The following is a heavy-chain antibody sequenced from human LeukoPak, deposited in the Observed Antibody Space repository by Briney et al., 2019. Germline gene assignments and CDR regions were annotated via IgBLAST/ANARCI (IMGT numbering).Heavy chain of an antibody. Sequence: ASVKVSCKVSGYTLTELSMHWVRQAPGKGLEWMGGFDPEDGETIYAQKFQGRVTMTEDTSTDTAYMELSSLRSEDTAVYCCATYYYGSGSYYKNVDWFDPWGQGTLVTVSS. CDR3: ATYYYGSGSYYKNVDWFDP. CDR2: FDPEDGET. J-gene: IGHJ5*02. D-gene: IGHD3-10*01. V-gene: IGHV1-24*01. CDR1: GYTLTELS.